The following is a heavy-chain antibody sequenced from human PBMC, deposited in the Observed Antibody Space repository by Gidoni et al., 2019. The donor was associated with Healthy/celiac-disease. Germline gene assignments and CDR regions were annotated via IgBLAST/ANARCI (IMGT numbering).Heavy chain of an antibody. J-gene: IGHJ3*02. V-gene: IGHV1-69*01. CDR2: IIPIFGTA. D-gene: IGHD3-22*01. CDR1: GCTVSHYA. CDR3: ASVYDSSGYSPPKLFYAFDI. Sequence: QVQLVQSGAEVKKPGSAVTVSCKPSGCTVSHYAISWVRQAPGQGLEWMGGIIPIFGTANDAPKFQGRVKITADESTSTAYMELSSLRSEDTAVYYCASVYDSSGYSPPKLFYAFDIWGQGTMVTVSS.